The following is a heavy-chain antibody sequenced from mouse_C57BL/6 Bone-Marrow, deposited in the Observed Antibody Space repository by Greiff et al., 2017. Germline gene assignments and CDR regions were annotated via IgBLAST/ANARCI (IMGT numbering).Heavy chain of an antibody. CDR3: ARVYYSNAFAY. J-gene: IGHJ3*01. Sequence: QVQLQQSGPELVKPGASVKLSCKASGYTFTSYDINWVKQRPGQGLEWIGWIYPRDGSTKYNEKFKGKDTLTVDTSSSTAYMELHSLTSEDSAVYFCARVYYSNAFAYWGQGTLVTVSA. CDR2: IYPRDGST. D-gene: IGHD2-5*01. CDR1: GYTFTSYD. V-gene: IGHV1-85*01.